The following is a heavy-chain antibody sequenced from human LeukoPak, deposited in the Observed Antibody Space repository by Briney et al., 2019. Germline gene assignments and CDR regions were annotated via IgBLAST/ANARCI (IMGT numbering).Heavy chain of an antibody. CDR2: INHSGST. D-gene: IGHD3-16*01. CDR3: ARGAGGGYFDY. Sequence: PSETLSLTCAGYGGSFSGYYWSWIRQPPGKRLEWIGEINHSGSTNYNPSLKSRVTISVDTSKNQFSLKLSSVTAADTAVYYCARGAGGGYFDYWGQGTLVTVSS. V-gene: IGHV4-34*01. CDR1: GGSFSGYY. J-gene: IGHJ4*02.